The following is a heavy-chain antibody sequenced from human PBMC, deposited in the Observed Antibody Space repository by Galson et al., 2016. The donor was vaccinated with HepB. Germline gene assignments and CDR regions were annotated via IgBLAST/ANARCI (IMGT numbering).Heavy chain of an antibody. J-gene: IGHJ4*02. CDR1: GLTFSSYG. CDR2: ISYDGSNK. D-gene: IGHD3-10*01. CDR3: ARMNYYGSGSPIDH. V-gene: IGHV3-30*03. Sequence: SLRLSCAASGLTFSSYGMHWVRQVPGKGLEWVAVISYDGSNKYYIDSVKGRFTISRDNSKNTLYLQMDSLRVDDTAVYYCARMNYYGSGSPIDHWGQGSLVTVSS.